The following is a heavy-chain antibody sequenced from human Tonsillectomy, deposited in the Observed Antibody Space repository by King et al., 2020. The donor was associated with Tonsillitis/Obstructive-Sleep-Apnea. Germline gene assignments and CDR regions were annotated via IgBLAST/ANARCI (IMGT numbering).Heavy chain of an antibody. CDR2: INHSGST. CDR3: ASVPTGGGSTGSIVWYFDL. J-gene: IGHJ2*01. CDR1: GGSFSGYY. Sequence: VQLQQWGAGLLKPSETLSLTCAVYGGSFSGYYWSWIRQPPGKGLEWIGEINHSGSTYYSPSLKSRVTISVDTSKNQFSLKLSSVTAADAAVFSCASVPTGGGSTGSIVWYFDLWGRGTLVTVSS. V-gene: IGHV4-34*01. D-gene: IGHD2-15*01.